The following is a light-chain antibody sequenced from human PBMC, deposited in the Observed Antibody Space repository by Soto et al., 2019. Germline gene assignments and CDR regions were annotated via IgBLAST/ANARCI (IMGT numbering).Light chain of an antibody. J-gene: IGLJ2*01. V-gene: IGLV2-23*03. CDR2: EGS. CDR1: SSDVGSYNL. CDR3: CSYAGSSPFVV. Sequence: QSVLTQPASVSGSPGQSITISCTETSSDVGSYNLVSWYQQHPGKAPKLMIYEGSKRPSGVSNRFSGSKSGNTASLTISGLQAEDEADYYCCSYAGSSPFVVFGGGTKLTVL.